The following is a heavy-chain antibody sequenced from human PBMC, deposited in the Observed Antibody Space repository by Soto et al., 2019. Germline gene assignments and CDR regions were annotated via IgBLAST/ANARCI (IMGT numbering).Heavy chain of an antibody. CDR1: GFTFSSYA. CDR3: AREAPIGIAAAGPFDY. V-gene: IGHV3-30-3*01. CDR2: ISYDGSNK. Sequence: GGSLRLSCAASGFTFSSYAMHWVRQAPGKGLEWVAVISYDGSNKYYADSVKGRFTISRDNSKNTLYLQMNGLRAEDTAVYYCAREAPIGIAAAGPFDYWGQGTLVTVSS. J-gene: IGHJ4*02. D-gene: IGHD6-13*01.